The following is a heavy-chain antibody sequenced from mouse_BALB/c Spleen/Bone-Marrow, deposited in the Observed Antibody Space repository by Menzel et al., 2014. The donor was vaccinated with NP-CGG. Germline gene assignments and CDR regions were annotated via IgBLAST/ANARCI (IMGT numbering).Heavy chain of an antibody. CDR2: IYPGDGDT. CDR1: GYVFSTCW. D-gene: IGHD1-1*01. J-gene: IGHJ2*01. CDR3: ARSGYGSSYDY. Sequence: VQLQQSGAELVRPGSSVEISCKASGYVFSTCWMNWVKQRPGQGLEWIGQIYPGDGDTNYNGKFKGTATLTADKSSSTAYMQLSSLTSEDSAVYFCARSGYGSSYDYWGQGTTLTVSS. V-gene: IGHV1-80*01.